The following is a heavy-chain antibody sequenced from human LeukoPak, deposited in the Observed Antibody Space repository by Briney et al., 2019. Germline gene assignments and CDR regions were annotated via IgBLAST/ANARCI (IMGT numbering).Heavy chain of an antibody. CDR3: ARDPPPDDSSGYLDY. J-gene: IGHJ4*02. D-gene: IGHD3-22*01. Sequence: GGSLRLSCAASGFSFSTYYVNWVRQAPGKGLEWVSCISSSSTYIYYSDSVRGRFAISRDNAKNSLYLQMNSLRAEDTAVYYCARDPPPDDSSGYLDYWGQGTLVTVSS. V-gene: IGHV3-21*01. CDR1: GFSFSTYY. CDR2: ISSSSTYI.